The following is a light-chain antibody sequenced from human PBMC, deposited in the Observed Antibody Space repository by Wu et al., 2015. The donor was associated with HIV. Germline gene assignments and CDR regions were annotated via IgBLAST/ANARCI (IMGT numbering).Light chain of an antibody. Sequence: DIQMTQAPSTLSTSVGNRVTITCRASQNISTWLAWYQQKPGKAPKLLIYKASTIESGVPSRFSGNGSGTEFTLTISSLQPDDFATYYCQQYNNHLYTFGQGTKLEIK. CDR2: KAS. CDR1: QNISTW. CDR3: QQYNNHLYT. V-gene: IGKV1-5*03. J-gene: IGKJ2*01.